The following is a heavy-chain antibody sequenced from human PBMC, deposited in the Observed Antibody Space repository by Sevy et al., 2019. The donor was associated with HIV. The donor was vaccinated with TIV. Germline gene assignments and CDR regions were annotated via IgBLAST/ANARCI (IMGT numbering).Heavy chain of an antibody. D-gene: IGHD4-17*01. CDR3: GKGPHRAVTTSYGMDV. J-gene: IGHJ6*02. Sequence: GGSLRLSCAASGFTFREYAMHWVRQAPGKGLEWLTFIRYDGTNKYYTDSVRGRFTISKDNSRNTLYLQMSSLRGEDTAVYYCGKGPHRAVTTSYGMDVWGQGTMVPVSS. V-gene: IGHV3-30*02. CDR2: IRYDGTNK. CDR1: GFTFREYA.